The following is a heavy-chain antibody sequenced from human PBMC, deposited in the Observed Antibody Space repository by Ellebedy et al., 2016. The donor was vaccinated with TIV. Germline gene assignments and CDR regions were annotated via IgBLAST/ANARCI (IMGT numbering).Heavy chain of an antibody. CDR3: GTRDLRDEYEHFDY. J-gene: IGHJ4*02. CDR1: GFSFSRFA. Sequence: GESLKISCAASGFSFSRFAVNWVRQAPGKGLEWVAAISYYGISNLYSDDVKGRFTISRDNSRNTVFLRLNSLRPNDTAVYYCGTRDLRDEYEHFDYWGQGTLVTVS. D-gene: IGHD5-24*01. CDR2: ISYYGISN. V-gene: IGHV3-30*14.